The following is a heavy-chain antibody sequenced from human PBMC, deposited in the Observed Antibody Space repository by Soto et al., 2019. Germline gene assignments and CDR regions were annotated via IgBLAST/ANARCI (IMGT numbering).Heavy chain of an antibody. CDR2: ISGSGGST. Sequence: EVQLLESGGGLVQPGGSLRLSCAASGFTFSSYAMSWVRQAPGKGLEWVSAISGSGGSTYYADSVKGRFTISRDNSKNPLYLQMNSLRAEDTAVYYCAKGGSSGYYLYYFDYWGQGTLVTVSS. J-gene: IGHJ4*02. CDR1: GFTFSSYA. V-gene: IGHV3-23*01. D-gene: IGHD3-22*01. CDR3: AKGGSSGYYLYYFDY.